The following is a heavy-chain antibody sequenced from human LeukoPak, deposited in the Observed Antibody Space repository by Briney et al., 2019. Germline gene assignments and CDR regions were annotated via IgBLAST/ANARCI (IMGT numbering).Heavy chain of an antibody. CDR2: ISGSGGST. V-gene: IGHV3-23*01. Sequence: GGSLRLSCAASGFTFSSYAMSWVRQPPGKGLEWVSTISGSGGSTYYADSVKGRFTISRDNSKNTLYLQMNNLKTEDTAVYYCTASSGWYIEGFDHWGQGTLVTVSS. CDR1: GFTFSSYA. D-gene: IGHD6-19*01. CDR3: TASSGWYIEGFDH. J-gene: IGHJ4*02.